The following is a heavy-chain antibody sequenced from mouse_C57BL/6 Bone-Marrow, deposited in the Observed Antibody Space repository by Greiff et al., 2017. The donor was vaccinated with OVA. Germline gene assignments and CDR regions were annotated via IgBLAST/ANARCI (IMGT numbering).Heavy chain of an antibody. V-gene: IGHV1-12*01. Sequence: ESGAELVRPGASVKMSCKASGYTFTSYNMHWVTQTPRQGLEWIGAIYPGNGDTSYNQKFKGKATLTVDKSSSTAYMQLSSLTSEDSAVYFCARASWFAYWGQGTLVTVSA. D-gene: IGHD6-1*01. CDR1: GYTFTSYN. J-gene: IGHJ3*01. CDR2: IYPGNGDT. CDR3: ARASWFAY.